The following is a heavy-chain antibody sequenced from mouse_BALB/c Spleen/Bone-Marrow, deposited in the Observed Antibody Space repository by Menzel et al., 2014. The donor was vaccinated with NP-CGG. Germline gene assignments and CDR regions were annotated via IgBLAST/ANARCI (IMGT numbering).Heavy chain of an antibody. D-gene: IGHD1-1*01. CDR2: IYPGNSDT. V-gene: IGHV1-5*01. Sequence: SGTVLARPGASVKMSCKASGYSFTSYWMHWVKERPGQGLEWIGAIYPGNSDTSYNQKFKGKAKLTAVTSASTAYMELSSLTNEDSAVYYSARGLRWCFDVWGAGTTVTVSS. CDR3: ARGLRWCFDV. J-gene: IGHJ1*01. CDR1: GYSFTSYW.